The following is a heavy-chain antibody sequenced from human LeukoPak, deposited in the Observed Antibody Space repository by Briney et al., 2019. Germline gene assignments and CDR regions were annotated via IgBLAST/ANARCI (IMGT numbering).Heavy chain of an antibody. CDR3: ASFYLGDRSGDY. D-gene: IGHD2-21*02. V-gene: IGHV3-33*01. J-gene: IGHJ4*02. Sequence: GGSLRLSCAASGFTFSSYGMHWVRQAPGKGLEWVAVIWYDGSNKYYADSVKGRFTFSRDNSKNTLYLQMNSLRAEDTAVYYCASFYLGDRSGDYWGQGTLVTVSS. CDR1: GFTFSSYG. CDR2: IWYDGSNK.